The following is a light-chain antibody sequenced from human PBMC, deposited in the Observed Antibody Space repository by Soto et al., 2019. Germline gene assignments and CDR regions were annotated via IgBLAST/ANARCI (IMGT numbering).Light chain of an antibody. CDR1: SSNIGSNY. CDR3: AAWDDSLSGVV. V-gene: IGLV1-47*01. CDR2: RNS. Sequence: QSVLTQPPSASGTPGQRVTISCSGSSSNIGSNYVYWYQQLPGTVPQLLIYRNSERPSGVADRFSGSKSGTSASLAISGLRSEDEADYYCAAWDDSLSGVVFGGGTQLTVL. J-gene: IGLJ2*01.